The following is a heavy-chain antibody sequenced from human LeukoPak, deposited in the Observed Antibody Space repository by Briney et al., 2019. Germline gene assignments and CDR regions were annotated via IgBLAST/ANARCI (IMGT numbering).Heavy chain of an antibody. CDR3: AKDRYASSGWYGGYYYGMDV. V-gene: IGHV3-30*18. J-gene: IGHJ6*02. CDR2: ISYDGSNK. CDR1: GFTFSSYA. Sequence: GGSLRLSCAASGFTFSSYAMSWVRQAPGKGLEWVAVISYDGSNKYYADSVKGRFTISRDNSKNTLYLQMNSLRAEDTAVYYCAKDRYASSGWYGGYYYGMDVWGQGTTVTVSS. D-gene: IGHD6-19*01.